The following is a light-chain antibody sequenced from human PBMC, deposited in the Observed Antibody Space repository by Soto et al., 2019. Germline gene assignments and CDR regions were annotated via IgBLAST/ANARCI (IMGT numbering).Light chain of an antibody. CDR1: SSDVSGSNH. Sequence: QSVLAQPASVSDSPGQSITISCTGTSSDVSGSNHVSWYQQHPGKAPKLMIYDVTNRPSGVSNRFSGSKSGSTASLIISGLQAEDEADYYCVSFTSSTTYVFGTGTKVTVL. CDR2: DVT. J-gene: IGLJ1*01. CDR3: VSFTSSTTYV. V-gene: IGLV2-14*01.